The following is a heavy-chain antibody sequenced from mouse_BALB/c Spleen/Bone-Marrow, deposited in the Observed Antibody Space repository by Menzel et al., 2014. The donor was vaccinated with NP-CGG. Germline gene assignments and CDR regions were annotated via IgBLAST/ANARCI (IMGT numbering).Heavy chain of an antibody. Sequence: QVQLQQSGAELVRPWASVKLSCKASGYTFTSYWINWVKQRPGQGLEWIGNIYPSDSYTNYNQKFKDKATLTVDKSSSTAYMQLSSPTSEDSAVYYCTRRLTGSYAMDFLGQAASANVSS. V-gene: IGHV1-69*02. CDR3: TRRLTGSYAMDF. J-gene: IGHJ4*01. CDR1: GYTFTSYW. D-gene: IGHD4-1*01. CDR2: IYPSDSYT.